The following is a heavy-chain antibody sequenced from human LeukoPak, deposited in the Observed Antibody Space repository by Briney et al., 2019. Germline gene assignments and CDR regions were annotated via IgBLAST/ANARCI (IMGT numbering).Heavy chain of an antibody. Sequence: GGSLRLSCAASGFTFSSYSMNWVRQAPGKGLEWVSYISSSSSTIYYADSVKGRFTISRDNAKNSLYLQMNSLRDEDTAVYYCARDCSSSSCSGSGFDYWGQGALVTVSS. CDR2: ISSSSSTI. J-gene: IGHJ4*02. V-gene: IGHV3-48*02. D-gene: IGHD2-2*01. CDR1: GFTFSSYS. CDR3: ARDCSSSSCSGSGFDY.